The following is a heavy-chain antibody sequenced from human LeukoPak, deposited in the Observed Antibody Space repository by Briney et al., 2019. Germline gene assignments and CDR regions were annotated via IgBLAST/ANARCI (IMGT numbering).Heavy chain of an antibody. V-gene: IGHV3-7*01. Sequence: GGSLRLSCAASGFTFSSYWMSWVRQAPGKGLEWVANIKQDGSEKYFVDSVKGRFTISRDNAKNSLYLQMNSLRAEDTAVYYCARDRLYSSSWYVDYWGQGTLVTVSS. CDR3: ARDRLYSSSWYVDY. CDR1: GFTFSSYW. CDR2: IKQDGSEK. J-gene: IGHJ4*02. D-gene: IGHD6-13*01.